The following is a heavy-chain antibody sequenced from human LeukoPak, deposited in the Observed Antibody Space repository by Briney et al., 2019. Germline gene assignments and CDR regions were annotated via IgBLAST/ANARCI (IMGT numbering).Heavy chain of an antibody. D-gene: IGHD1-1*01. CDR3: ARRRTGTTHNWFDP. CDR2: FYTSANT. CDR1: GGSIRSYF. J-gene: IGHJ5*02. V-gene: IGHV4-4*09. Sequence: SETLSLTCSVSGGSIRSYFWSWIRQSPGKGLEWIGNFYTSANTNYNPSLKRRVTISVDTSKNQFSLRLTSVTAADTAVYFCARRRTGTTHNWFDPWGQGILVTVSS.